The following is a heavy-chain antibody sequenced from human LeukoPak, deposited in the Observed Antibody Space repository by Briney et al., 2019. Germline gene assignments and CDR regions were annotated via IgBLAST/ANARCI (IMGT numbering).Heavy chain of an antibody. Sequence: ASVRVSCKASGYTFTGYYMHWVRQAPGQGLEWMGWINPNSGGTNYAQKFQGRVTMTRDTSISTAYMELSRLRSDDTAVYYCARYETTGYSSGWPLFDYWGQGTLVTVSS. CDR3: ARYETTGYSSGWPLFDY. CDR2: INPNSGGT. CDR1: GYTFTGYY. J-gene: IGHJ4*02. D-gene: IGHD6-19*01. V-gene: IGHV1-2*02.